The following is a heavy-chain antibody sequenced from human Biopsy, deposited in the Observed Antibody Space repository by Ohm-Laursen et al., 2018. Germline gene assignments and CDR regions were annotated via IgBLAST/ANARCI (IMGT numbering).Heavy chain of an antibody. CDR3: ARNKPGSSSGSDFDY. V-gene: IGHV3-23*01. D-gene: IGHD6-6*01. J-gene: IGHJ4*02. Sequence: SLRLSCAASGFIFSRNDMSWVRQAPEKGLEWVSGISGSGASTYYADSVKGRFTISRDNSKNTLYLQMNSLRADDTAVYYCARNKPGSSSGSDFDYWGQGTLVTVSS. CDR1: GFIFSRND. CDR2: ISGSGAST.